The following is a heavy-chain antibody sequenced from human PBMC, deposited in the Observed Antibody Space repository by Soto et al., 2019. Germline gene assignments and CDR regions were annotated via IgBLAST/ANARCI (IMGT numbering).Heavy chain of an antibody. D-gene: IGHD5-18*01. CDR1: GFTFSIYA. CDR2: ISGSGGDT. V-gene: IGHV3-23*01. Sequence: GGSLRLSCAASGFTFSIYAMAWVRQAPGKGLEWVSVISGSGGDTDYAGSVKGRFTISRDNFKDTLFLQLSGLRAEDTAIYYCARGHGYSYQRFEYWGQGALVTVSS. J-gene: IGHJ4*02. CDR3: ARGHGYSYQRFEY.